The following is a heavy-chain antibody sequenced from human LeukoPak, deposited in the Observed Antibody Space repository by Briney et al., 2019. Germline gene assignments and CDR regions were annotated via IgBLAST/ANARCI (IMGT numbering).Heavy chain of an antibody. CDR1: GFTFRSYG. Sequence: GRSLRLSCAASGFTFRSYGMHWVRQAPGKGLEWVAVIWYDGSNKYYADSVKGRFTISRDNSKNTLYLQMNSLRAEDTAVYYCARERSVVTPGLDYWGQGTLVTVSS. CDR3: ARERSVVTPGLDY. J-gene: IGHJ4*02. D-gene: IGHD4-23*01. V-gene: IGHV3-33*08. CDR2: IWYDGSNK.